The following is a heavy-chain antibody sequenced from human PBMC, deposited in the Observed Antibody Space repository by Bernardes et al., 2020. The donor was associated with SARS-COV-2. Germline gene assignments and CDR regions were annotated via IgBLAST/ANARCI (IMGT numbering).Heavy chain of an antibody. CDR3: ASGSVAGPYYYYGMDV. D-gene: IGHD6-19*01. Sequence: SLRLSCAASGFTFSSYWMSWVRQAPGKGLEWVANIKEDGSEKNYVDSVKGRFTISRDNAKNSLYLQMNSLRAEDTAVYYCASGSVAGPYYYYGMDVWGQGTTVTVSS. J-gene: IGHJ6*02. CDR2: IKEDGSEK. CDR1: GFTFSSYW. V-gene: IGHV3-7*01.